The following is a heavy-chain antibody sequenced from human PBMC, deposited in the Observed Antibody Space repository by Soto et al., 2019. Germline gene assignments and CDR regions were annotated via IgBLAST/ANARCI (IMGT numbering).Heavy chain of an antibody. J-gene: IGHJ5*02. V-gene: IGHV4-59*01. Sequence: SETLSLTCTVSGDSISIYNWNWIRQSPGKGLEWIGYAHYSRGTLYNPSLNGRVNISLDTSKNQFSLKLTSVTAADTAVYYCARFYSSPWFDPWGQGTLVTVSS. CDR2: AHYSRGT. CDR1: GDSISIYN. CDR3: ARFYSSPWFDP. D-gene: IGHD6-13*01.